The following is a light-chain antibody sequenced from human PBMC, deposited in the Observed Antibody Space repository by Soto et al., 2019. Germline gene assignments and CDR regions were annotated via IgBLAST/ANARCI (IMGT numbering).Light chain of an antibody. CDR3: QSYDTSLSAWV. J-gene: IGLJ3*02. Sequence: QSVLTQPPSVSGAPGQRVTISCTGSSSNIGAGYDVHWYQQLPMTAPKLLIYGNNNRPSGVPDRFSGSKSGSSASLAITGLHVDDEADYYCQSYDTSLSAWVFGGGTKLTVL. V-gene: IGLV1-40*01. CDR1: SSNIGAGYD. CDR2: GNN.